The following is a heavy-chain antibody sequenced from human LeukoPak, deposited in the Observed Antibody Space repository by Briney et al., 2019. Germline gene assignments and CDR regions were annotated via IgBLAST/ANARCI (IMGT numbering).Heavy chain of an antibody. J-gene: IGHJ3*01. D-gene: IGHD2-2*01. CDR1: GFTFSTYA. CDR2: ISGRGVST. Sequence: GGSLRLSCAASGFTFSTYAMSWVRQAPGKGLEWVSAISGRGVSTSYADSVKGRFTISRDNSKNTLFLQMNSLRAEDTAVYYCAKDRSCTGSSCNVGSWGQGTMVTVSS. CDR3: AKDRSCTGSSCNVGS. V-gene: IGHV3-23*01.